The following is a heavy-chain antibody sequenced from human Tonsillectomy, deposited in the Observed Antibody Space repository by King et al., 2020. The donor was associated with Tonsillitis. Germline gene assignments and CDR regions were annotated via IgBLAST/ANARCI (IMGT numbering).Heavy chain of an antibody. CDR3: ARSYYDFWSGYYPPYYYYMDV. D-gene: IGHD3-3*01. Sequence: VQLQQWGAGLLKPSETLSLTCAVYGGSFSGYYWSWIRQPPGKGLEWIGEINHSGSTNYNPSLKSRVTISVDTSKNQFSLKLSSVTAADTAVYYCARSYYDFWSGYYPPYYYYMDVWGKGTTVTVSS. V-gene: IGHV4-34*01. CDR1: GGSFSGYY. CDR2: INHSGST. J-gene: IGHJ6*03.